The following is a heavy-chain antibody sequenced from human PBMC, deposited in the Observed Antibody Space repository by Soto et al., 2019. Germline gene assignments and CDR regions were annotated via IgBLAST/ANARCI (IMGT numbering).Heavy chain of an antibody. CDR3: ARDRVGNDY. CDR1: GVTFTSLS. J-gene: IGHJ4*02. V-gene: IGHV1-3*04. CDR2: ISTANGDT. Sequence: QVQLAQSGAEVRKPGASVRLSCQTSGVTFTSLSLHWVRQGPGPSLEWLAWISTANGDTRYPEKFQDRVTVTRDTSTSTVHLELRSLDFEDTGIYYCARDRVGNDYWGQGTQVTVSS.